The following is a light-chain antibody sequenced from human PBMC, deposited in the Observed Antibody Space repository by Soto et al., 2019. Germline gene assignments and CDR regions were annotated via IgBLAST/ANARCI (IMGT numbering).Light chain of an antibody. CDR3: CSSAPESTYV. Sequence: QSLLAQPASVSGSPGQSIPISCTGTRDDVGAYNSVSWYQQLPHKAPQVILYKGTQRPSGVSSRFSGSTSGNAASLTISGFQADDEADYFCCSSAPESTYVFGTGTKGTVL. CDR2: KGT. CDR1: RDDVGAYNS. V-gene: IGLV2-23*01. J-gene: IGLJ1*01.